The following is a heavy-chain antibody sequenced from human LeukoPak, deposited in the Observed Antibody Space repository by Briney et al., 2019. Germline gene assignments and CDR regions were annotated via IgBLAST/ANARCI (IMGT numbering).Heavy chain of an antibody. CDR1: GFTFSNYG. CDR2: IRYDGSKK. V-gene: IGHV3-33*01. CDR3: ARTGDTERFDY. Sequence: GGSLRLSCAASGFTFSNYGMHWVRQAPGKGLEWVALIRYDGSKKDYADSVKGRFTISRDNSKNTLHLQMNGLRAEDTAVYYCARTGDTERFDYWGQGTLVTVSS. D-gene: IGHD5-18*01. J-gene: IGHJ4*02.